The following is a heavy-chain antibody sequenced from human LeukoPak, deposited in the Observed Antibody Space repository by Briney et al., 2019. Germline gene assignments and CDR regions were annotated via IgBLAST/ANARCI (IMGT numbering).Heavy chain of an antibody. Sequence: SETLSLTCTVSGGSISSYYWSWIRQPPGKGLEWIGYIYYSGSTYYNPSLKSRVTISVDTSKNQFSLKLSSVTAADTAVYYCARVRPPGWWFDPWGQGTLVTVSS. J-gene: IGHJ5*02. V-gene: IGHV4-59*08. CDR2: IYYSGST. CDR3: ARVRPPGWWFDP. CDR1: GGSISSYY.